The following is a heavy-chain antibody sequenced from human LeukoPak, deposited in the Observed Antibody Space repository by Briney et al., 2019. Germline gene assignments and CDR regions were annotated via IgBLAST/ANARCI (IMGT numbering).Heavy chain of an antibody. Sequence: SETLSLTCAVYGGSFSGYYWSWIRQPPGKGLEWIGEINHSGSTNYNPSLKSRVTISVDTSKNQFSLSLSSVTAADTAVYYCTRDRELGFWGQGILVTVSS. CDR1: GGSFSGYY. J-gene: IGHJ4*02. CDR2: INHSGST. V-gene: IGHV4-34*01. D-gene: IGHD1-26*01. CDR3: TRDRELGF.